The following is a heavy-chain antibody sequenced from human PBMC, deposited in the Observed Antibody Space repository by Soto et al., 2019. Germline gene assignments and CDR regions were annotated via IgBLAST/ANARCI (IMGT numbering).Heavy chain of an antibody. CDR3: ARELQGLHYFDF. D-gene: IGHD4-4*01. CDR1: GFTFSNFA. CDR2: ISGSDDYT. Sequence: LRLSCAASGFTFSNFAMTWVRQAPGEGLEWVSSISGSDDYTYYADSVKGRFTISRDNARNTLFLHMNNLRSEDTAMYYCARELQGLHYFDFWGQGTLVTVSS. V-gene: IGHV3-23*01. J-gene: IGHJ4*02.